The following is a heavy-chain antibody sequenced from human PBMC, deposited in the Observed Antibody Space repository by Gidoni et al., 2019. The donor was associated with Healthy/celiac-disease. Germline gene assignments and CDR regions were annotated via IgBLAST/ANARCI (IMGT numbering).Heavy chain of an antibody. Sequence: QVTLRESGPALVKPTQTLTLTCPFSGFSLSTSGMCVSWIRQPPGKALEWLALIDWDDDKYYSTSLKTRLTISKDTSKNQVVLTMTNMDPVDTATYYCARDYDFWSGYYPREYYYYGMDVWGQGTTVTVSS. J-gene: IGHJ6*02. CDR1: GFSLSTSGMC. V-gene: IGHV2-70*01. D-gene: IGHD3-3*01. CDR3: ARDYDFWSGYYPREYYYYGMDV. CDR2: IDWDDDK.